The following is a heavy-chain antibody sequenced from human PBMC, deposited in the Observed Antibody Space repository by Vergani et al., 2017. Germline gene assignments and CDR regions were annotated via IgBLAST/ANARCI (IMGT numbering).Heavy chain of an antibody. V-gene: IGHV1-24*01. J-gene: IGHJ4*02. CDR3: ATVKAGYSSSWNTLYCFDY. D-gene: IGHD6-13*01. CDR1: GYTLTELS. CDR2: FDPEDGET. Sequence: QVQLVQSGAEVKKPGASVKVSCKVSGYTLTELSMHWVRQAPGKGLEWMGGFDPEDGETIYAQKFQGRVTMTEDTSTDTAYMELSSLRSEDTAVYYCATVKAGYSSSWNTLYCFDYWSQGTLVTISS.